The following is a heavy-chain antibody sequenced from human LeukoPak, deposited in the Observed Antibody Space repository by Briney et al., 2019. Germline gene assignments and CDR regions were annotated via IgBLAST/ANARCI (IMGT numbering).Heavy chain of an antibody. CDR3: AKDHESDGYPCLDH. D-gene: IGHD3-22*01. V-gene: IGHV3-23*01. J-gene: IGHJ4*02. CDR2: ISGSGGST. Sequence: GGSLRLSCAASGFTFSSYAMSWVRQAPGKGLEWVSAISGSGGSTYYADAVKGRFTISRDNSRNTLSLQMDSLRAEDTAVYYCAKDHESDGYPCLDHWGLGTLVTVSS. CDR1: GFTFSSYA.